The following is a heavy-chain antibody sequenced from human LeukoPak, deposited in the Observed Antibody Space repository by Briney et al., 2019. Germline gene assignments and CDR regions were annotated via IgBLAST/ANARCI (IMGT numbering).Heavy chain of an antibody. Sequence: ASVKVSCKVSGYTLTELSMHWVRQAPGKGLEWMGGFDPEDGETIYAQKFQGRVTMTEDTSTDTAYMELSSLRSEDTAVYYCATANYDSSGFPWYFDYWGQGTLVTASS. CDR1: GYTLTELS. CDR2: FDPEDGET. D-gene: IGHD3-22*01. CDR3: ATANYDSSGFPWYFDY. V-gene: IGHV1-24*01. J-gene: IGHJ4*02.